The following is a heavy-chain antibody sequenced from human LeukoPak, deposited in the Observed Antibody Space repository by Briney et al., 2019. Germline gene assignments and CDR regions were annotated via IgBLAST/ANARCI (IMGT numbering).Heavy chain of an antibody. CDR3: ARTILYSYPTFDY. V-gene: IGHV4-39*01. J-gene: IGHJ4*02. Sequence: SETLSLTCTVSGGSISSSSYYWGWIPQPPGKGLEWIGSIYYSGSTYYNPSLKSRVTISVDTSKNQFSLKLSSVTAADTAVYYCARTILYSYPTFDYWGQGTLVTVSS. D-gene: IGHD5-18*01. CDR1: GGSISSSSYY. CDR2: IYYSGST.